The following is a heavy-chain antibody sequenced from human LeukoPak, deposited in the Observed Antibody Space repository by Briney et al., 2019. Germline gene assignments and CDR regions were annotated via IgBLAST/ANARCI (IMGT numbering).Heavy chain of an antibody. D-gene: IGHD6-19*01. J-gene: IGHJ4*02. Sequence: SETLSLTCTVSGGSISSSSYYWGWIRQPPGKGLEWIGSIYYSGSTYYNSSLKSRVTISVDTSKNQFSLKLSSVTAADTAVYYCARHSSGWYYFDYWGQGTLVTVSS. V-gene: IGHV4-39*01. CDR3: ARHSSGWYYFDY. CDR2: IYYSGST. CDR1: GGSISSSSYY.